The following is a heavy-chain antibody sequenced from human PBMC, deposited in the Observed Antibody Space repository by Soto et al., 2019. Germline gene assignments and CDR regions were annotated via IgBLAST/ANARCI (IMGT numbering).Heavy chain of an antibody. J-gene: IGHJ6*02. CDR2: INAGNGNT. Sequence: ASVKVSCKASGYTLASYAMHWVRQAPGQRLEWMGWINAGNGNTKYSQKFQGRVTITRDTSASTAYMELSSLRSEDMAVYYCARERYTSSWYEGDGVDVWGQGTTVTVSS. D-gene: IGHD6-13*01. V-gene: IGHV1-3*01. CDR3: ARERYTSSWYEGDGVDV. CDR1: GYTLASYA.